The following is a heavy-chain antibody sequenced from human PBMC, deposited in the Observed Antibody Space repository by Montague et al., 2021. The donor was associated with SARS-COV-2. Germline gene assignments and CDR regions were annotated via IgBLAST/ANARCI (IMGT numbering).Heavy chain of an antibody. D-gene: IGHD4-17*01. Sequence: SETLSLTCTVSGGSIISSDHYWAWIRQPPGGALEWIGNIVYSGTTXYXXXXQXGVTISIDTSKNQFSLKVTSVVAADTAVYYCVRDGDYTPPSGMDVWGHGTTVIVSS. CDR1: GGSIISSDHY. J-gene: IGHJ6*02. CDR3: VRDGDYTPPSGMDV. V-gene: IGHV4-39*07. CDR2: IVYSGTT.